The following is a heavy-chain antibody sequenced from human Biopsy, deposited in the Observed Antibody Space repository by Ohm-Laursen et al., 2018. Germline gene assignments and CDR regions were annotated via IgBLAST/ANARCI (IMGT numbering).Heavy chain of an antibody. Sequence: GTLSLTCLASGVSITAYYWSWIRQPPGKGLECIGNIHHSGSTNYNPSLKSRLTISVDTSKNQFSLKLSSVTAADTAVYYCARMDCSGGSCHYYSYGMDVWGQGTTVTVSS. J-gene: IGHJ6*02. V-gene: IGHV4-4*09. CDR2: IHHSGST. D-gene: IGHD2-15*01. CDR1: GVSITAYY. CDR3: ARMDCSGGSCHYYSYGMDV.